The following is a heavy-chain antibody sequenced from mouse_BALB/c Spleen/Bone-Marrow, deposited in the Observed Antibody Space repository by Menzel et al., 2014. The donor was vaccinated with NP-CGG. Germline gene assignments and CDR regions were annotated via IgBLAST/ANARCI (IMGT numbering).Heavy chain of an antibody. CDR1: GYAFTNYL. Sequence: VNVVESGAELVRPGTSVKVSCKASGYAFTNYLIEWVKQRPGQGLEWIGAINPGSGGTNYNEKFKGKATLTADKSPSTAYMQLSSLTSDDSAVYFCARSRTGFAYWGQGTLVTVSA. J-gene: IGHJ3*01. CDR3: ARSRTGFAY. V-gene: IGHV1-54*03. CDR2: INPGSGGT.